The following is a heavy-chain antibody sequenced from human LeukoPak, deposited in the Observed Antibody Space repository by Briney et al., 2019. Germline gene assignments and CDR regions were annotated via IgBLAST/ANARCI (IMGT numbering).Heavy chain of an antibody. CDR3: AKDIRGYFYGVDV. V-gene: IGHV3-9*01. CDR1: GFTFDDHA. CDR2: ITWNSGSI. J-gene: IGHJ6*02. Sequence: GRSLRLSCAASGFTFDDHAMHWVRQVPGKGLEWVSGITWNSGSIGYADSVKGRFTISRDKAKNSLYLHMNGLRVEDTALYYCAKDIRGYFYGVDVWGQGTTVTVSS.